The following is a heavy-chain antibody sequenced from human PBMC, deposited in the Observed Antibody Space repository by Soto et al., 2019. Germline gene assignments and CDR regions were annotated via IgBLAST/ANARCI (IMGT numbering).Heavy chain of an antibody. J-gene: IGHJ4*02. CDR2: IYYSGST. Sequence: SETLSLTCTVSGGSISSYYWSWIRQPPGKGLEWIGYIYYSGSTNYNPSLKSRVTISVDTSKNQFSLKLSSVTAADTAVYYCAGRYGYSLDYWGQGTLVTGSS. CDR3: AGRYGYSLDY. CDR1: GGSISSYY. V-gene: IGHV4-59*08. D-gene: IGHD6-13*01.